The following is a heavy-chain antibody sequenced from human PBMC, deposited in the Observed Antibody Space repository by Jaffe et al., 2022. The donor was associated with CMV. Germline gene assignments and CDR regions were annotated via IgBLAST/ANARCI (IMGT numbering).Heavy chain of an antibody. J-gene: IGHJ4*02. CDR3: AKDKYDGYGYPNYFDY. CDR2: ISYDGSTE. D-gene: IGHD3-16*01. CDR1: GFNFNRYA. V-gene: IGHV3-30*18. Sequence: QVHLVESGGGVVQTGSSLRLSCAASGFNFNRYAMHWVRQAPGKGLEWVALISYDGSTEFYADSVEGRFTISRDRSRNMLSLQVNSLRVEDTAVYYCAKDKYDGYGYPNYFDYWGQGTLVTVSS.